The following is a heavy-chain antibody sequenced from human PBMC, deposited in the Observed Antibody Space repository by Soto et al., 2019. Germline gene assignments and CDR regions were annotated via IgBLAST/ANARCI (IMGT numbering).Heavy chain of an antibody. D-gene: IGHD3-3*02. V-gene: IGHV1-69*12. CDR2: IMPIFATP. J-gene: IGHJ6*02. CDR3: ARDKDRQQLGGNYYYILDV. CDR1: GGTFSTSA. Sequence: QVQLMQSGAEVKKPGSSVKVSCKASGGTFSTSAISWVRQAPGEGLEWVGGIMPIFATPDYAQKFQGRVTSSADESTATAYLELTSLTTDDTAGYYCARDKDRQQLGGNYYYILDVWGQGTAITVSS.